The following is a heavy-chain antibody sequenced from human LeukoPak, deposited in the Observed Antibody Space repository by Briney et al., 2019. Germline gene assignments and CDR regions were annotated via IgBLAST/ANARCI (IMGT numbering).Heavy chain of an antibody. J-gene: IGHJ4*02. Sequence: HPGGSLRLSCAASGFTFSSYAMSWVRQAPGKGLEWVLAISGSGGSTYYADSVKGRFTISRDNSKNTLYLQMNSLIAEDTAVYYCAKVPIAAAGTRGFFDYWGQGTLVTVSS. D-gene: IGHD6-13*01. CDR2: ISGSGGST. CDR1: GFTFSSYA. V-gene: IGHV3-23*01. CDR3: AKVPIAAAGTRGFFDY.